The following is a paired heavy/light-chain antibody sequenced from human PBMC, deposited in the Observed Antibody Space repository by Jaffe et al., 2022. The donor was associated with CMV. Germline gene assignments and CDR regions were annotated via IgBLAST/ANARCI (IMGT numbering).Light chain of an antibody. CDR2: LGS. J-gene: IGKJ3*01. CDR1: QSLLHSNGYNY. Sequence: DIVMTQSPLSLPVTPGEPASISCRSSQSLLHSNGYNYLNWYLQKPGKSPHLLIYLGSNRASGVPDRFSGSGSGTDFTLKISRVEAEDVGVYYCMQALETPAFGPGTKVDIK. CDR3: MQALETPA. V-gene: IGKV2-28*01.
Heavy chain of an antibody. CDR3: ARKGYNYGDFDY. CDR2: IYHSGSS. CDR1: GDSISSTNW. V-gene: IGHV4-4*02. J-gene: IGHJ4*02. D-gene: IGHD5-18*01. Sequence: QVQLQESGPGLVKPWGTLSLTCAVSGDSISSTNWWSWVRQPPGKGLEWIGEIYHSGSSNYNASLKSRVTISVDKSKNQFSLRLTSVTAADTAVYYCARKGYNYGDFDYWGQGTLVTVSS.